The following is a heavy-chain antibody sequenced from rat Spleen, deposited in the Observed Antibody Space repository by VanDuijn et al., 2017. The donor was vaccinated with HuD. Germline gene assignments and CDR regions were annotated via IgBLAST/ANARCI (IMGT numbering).Heavy chain of an antibody. Sequence: QVQLKESGPGLVQPSQTLSLTCTVSGFSLTRYDISWVRQPPGKGLEWMGVIWSNGGTDYNSPIKSRTGISRDTTKRQVFLKMNSLQTEDTAMYVCARHSALTGVTDAWGQGASVTVSS. CDR1: GFSLTRYD. D-gene: IGHD5-1*01. CDR3: ARHSALTGVTDA. CDR2: IWSNGGT. V-gene: IGHV2-13*01. J-gene: IGHJ4*01.